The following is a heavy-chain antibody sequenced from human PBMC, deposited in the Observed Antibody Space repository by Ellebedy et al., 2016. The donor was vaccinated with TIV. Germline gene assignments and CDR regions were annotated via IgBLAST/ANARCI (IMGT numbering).Heavy chain of an antibody. Sequence: SETLSLTXNVSGGSIRSYYWSWIRQSPGRGLEWIGDIHYSGSTYYNPSLRSRVTISLDTSKNQFSLRLSSVTAADTAVYYCARYRSGIVVVPAHYGMDVWGQGTTVTVSS. D-gene: IGHD2-2*01. CDR1: GGSIRSYY. CDR2: IHYSGST. J-gene: IGHJ6*02. CDR3: ARYRSGIVVVPAHYGMDV. V-gene: IGHV4-59*01.